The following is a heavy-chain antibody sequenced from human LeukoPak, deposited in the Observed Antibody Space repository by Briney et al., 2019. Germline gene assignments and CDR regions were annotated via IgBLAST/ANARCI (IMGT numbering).Heavy chain of an antibody. J-gene: IGHJ4*02. V-gene: IGHV3-21*01. CDR2: ISSSSSYI. Sequence: PGGSLRLSCAAPGFIFSSYSMNWVRQAPGKGLEWVSSISSSSSYIDYADSVKGRFTISRDNAKNSLYLQMNSLRAEDTAVYYCARGGAVAGRGYPFDYWGQGTLVTVSS. D-gene: IGHD6-19*01. CDR1: GFIFSSYS. CDR3: ARGGAVAGRGYPFDY.